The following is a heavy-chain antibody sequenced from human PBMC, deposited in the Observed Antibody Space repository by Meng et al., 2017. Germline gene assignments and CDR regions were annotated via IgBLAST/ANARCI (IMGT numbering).Heavy chain of an antibody. Sequence: HGEPVQSWAEVKKPGASGKGSCKASGYTFTGYYMHWVRQAPGQGLEWMGWINPNSGGTNYAQKFQGRVTMTRDTSISTAYMELSRLRSDDTAVYYCARHWFGESEISWGQGTLVTVSS. V-gene: IGHV1-2*02. J-gene: IGHJ4*02. CDR1: GYTFTGYY. D-gene: IGHD3-10*01. CDR2: INPNSGGT. CDR3: ARHWFGESEIS.